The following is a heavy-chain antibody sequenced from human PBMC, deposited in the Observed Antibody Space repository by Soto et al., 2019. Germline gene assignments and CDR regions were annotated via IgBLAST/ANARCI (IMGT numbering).Heavy chain of an antibody. Sequence: QVQLVQSGAEVKKPGASVKVSCKASGYTFTSYGISWVQQAPGQGLEWMGWISGYSGNTNYAQNLQGRVTMTTDTSTRTAYMELRSLRSDDTAMYYCARSRKVATANWFDPWGQGTLVTVSS. J-gene: IGHJ5*02. CDR3: ARSRKVATANWFDP. D-gene: IGHD5-12*01. CDR2: ISGYSGNT. V-gene: IGHV1-18*01. CDR1: GYTFTSYG.